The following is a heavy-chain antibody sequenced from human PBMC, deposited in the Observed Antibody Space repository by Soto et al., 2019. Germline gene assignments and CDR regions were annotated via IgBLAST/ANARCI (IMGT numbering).Heavy chain of an antibody. CDR3: ARTTASRSLDV. D-gene: IGHD2-21*02. CDR1: GASIRNTGFY. CDR2: IYSSGST. Sequence: QVQLQESGPGLVKPSETLSLTATVSGASIRNTGFYWSWIRQPPGKGLEWIGYIYSSGSTTYNSSLKSRVTISLDTSNIQVSLNLTSVTAADTAMYYCARTTASRSLDVWGHGTMVSVSS. J-gene: IGHJ3*01. V-gene: IGHV4-61*08.